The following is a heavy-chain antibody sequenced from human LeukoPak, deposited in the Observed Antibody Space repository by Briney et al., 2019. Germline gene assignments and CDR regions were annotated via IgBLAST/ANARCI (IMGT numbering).Heavy chain of an antibody. CDR2: ISYDGSNK. CDR3: AKAGAYAARTRYYYGMDV. V-gene: IGHV3-30-3*01. CDR1: GFTFSSYA. D-gene: IGHD6-6*01. J-gene: IGHJ6*02. Sequence: GGSLRLSCAASGFTFSSYAMHWVRQAPGKGLEWVAVISYDGSNKYYADSVKGRFTISRDNSKNTLYLQMNSLRAEDTAVYYCAKAGAYAARTRYYYGMDVWGQGTTVTVSS.